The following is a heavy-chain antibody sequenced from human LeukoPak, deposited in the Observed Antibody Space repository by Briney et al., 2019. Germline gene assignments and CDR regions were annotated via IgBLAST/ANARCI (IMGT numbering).Heavy chain of an antibody. Sequence: PGGSLRLSCAASGFTFSSYSMNWVRQAPGKGLEWVSYISSASGSIYYADSVKGRFTISRDNAKKSLYLQMNSLIAEDMAVYYCATHGSGSYRYYFDYWGQGTLVTVSS. J-gene: IGHJ4*02. CDR1: GFTFSSYS. CDR2: ISSASGSI. D-gene: IGHD3-10*01. V-gene: IGHV3-48*04. CDR3: ATHGSGSYRYYFDY.